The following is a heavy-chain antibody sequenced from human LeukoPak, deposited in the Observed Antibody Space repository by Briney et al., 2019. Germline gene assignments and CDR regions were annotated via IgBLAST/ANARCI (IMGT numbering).Heavy chain of an antibody. Sequence: GGSLRLSCAASGFTFSDYYMSWIRQAPGKGLEWVSYISSSGSTIYYADSVKGRFTISRDNAKNSLYLQMNSLRAEDTAVYYCARMSTVTTFGVDYYGMDVWGQGTTVTVSS. D-gene: IGHD4-11*01. CDR1: GFTFSDYY. J-gene: IGHJ6*02. V-gene: IGHV3-11*01. CDR2: ISSSGSTI. CDR3: ARMSTVTTFGVDYYGMDV.